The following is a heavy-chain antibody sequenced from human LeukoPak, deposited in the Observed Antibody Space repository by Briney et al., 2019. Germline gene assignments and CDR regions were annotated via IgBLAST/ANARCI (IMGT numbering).Heavy chain of an antibody. CDR3: AREPFDY. Sequence: SETLSLTCTVSGYSISSGYYWGWIRQPPGKGLEWIGSIYHSGSTYYNPSLKSRVTISVDTSKNQFSLKLSSVTPEDTAVYYCAREPFDYWGQGILVTVSS. CDR1: GYSISSGYY. J-gene: IGHJ4*02. V-gene: IGHV4-38-2*02. CDR2: IYHSGST.